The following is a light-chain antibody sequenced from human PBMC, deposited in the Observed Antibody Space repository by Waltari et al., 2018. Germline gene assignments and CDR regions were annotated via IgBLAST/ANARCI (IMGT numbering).Light chain of an antibody. CDR3: QQYNRWPPLT. CDR2: GAS. J-gene: IGKJ4*01. Sequence: EVVMTQSPATLSVSPGERVTISCKASQSIDNKLAWYQQKPGQAPRLLIYGASTRATGVPARFSGSGSGTEFTLTISSLQSEDCAVFYCQQYNRWPPLTFGGGTKVEIK. CDR1: QSIDNK. V-gene: IGKV3-15*01.